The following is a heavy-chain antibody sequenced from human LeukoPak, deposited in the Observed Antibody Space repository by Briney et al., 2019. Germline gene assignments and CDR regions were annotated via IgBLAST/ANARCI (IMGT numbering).Heavy chain of an antibody. CDR3: ATHRNILTGYYPGGYYFDY. Sequence: EGSLRLSCAASGFTFSSYAMSWVRQAPGKGLEWVSTISGSGGSTYYADSVKGRFTISRDNSKNTLYLQMNSLRAEDTAVYYCATHRNILTGYYPGGYYFDYWGQGTLVTVSS. CDR1: GFTFSSYA. V-gene: IGHV3-23*01. D-gene: IGHD3-9*01. CDR2: ISGSGGST. J-gene: IGHJ4*02.